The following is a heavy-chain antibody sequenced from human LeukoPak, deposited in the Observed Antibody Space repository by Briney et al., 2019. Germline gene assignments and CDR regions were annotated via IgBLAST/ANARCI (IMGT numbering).Heavy chain of an antibody. Sequence: EASVKVSCKASGYTFTGYYMHWVRQAPGQGLEWMGWINPNSGGTNYAQKFQGRVTMTRDTSISTAHMELSRLRSDDTAVYYCARDQGWGVPAAAGWFDPWGQGTLVTVSS. CDR1: GYTFTGYY. J-gene: IGHJ5*02. V-gene: IGHV1-2*02. D-gene: IGHD2-2*01. CDR2: INPNSGGT. CDR3: ARDQGWGVPAAAGWFDP.